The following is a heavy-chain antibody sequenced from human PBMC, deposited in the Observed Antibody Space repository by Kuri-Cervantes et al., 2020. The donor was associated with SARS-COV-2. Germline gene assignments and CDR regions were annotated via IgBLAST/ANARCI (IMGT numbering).Heavy chain of an antibody. V-gene: IGHV1-8*03. CDR3: ARVQTLPAAISGTLSRGQYYYYYYYMDV. CDR2: MNPNSGNT. Sequence: ASVKVSCKASGYTFTSYDINWVRQATGQGLEWMEWMNPNSGNTGYAQKFQGRVTITRNTSISTAYMELSSLRSEDTAVYYCARVQTLPAAISGTLSRGQYYYYYYYMDVWGKGTTVTVSS. CDR1: GYTFTSYD. D-gene: IGHD2-2*01. J-gene: IGHJ6*03.